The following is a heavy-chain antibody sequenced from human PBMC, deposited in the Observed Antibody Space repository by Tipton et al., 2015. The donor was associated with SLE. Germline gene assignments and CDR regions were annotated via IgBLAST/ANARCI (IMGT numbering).Heavy chain of an antibody. Sequence: SLRLSCAASGFTFSSYWMHWVRQAPGKGLVWVSRINTDGSSTSYADSVRGRFTISRDNAKNTLYLQSNSLRAEDSAVYYCVRDSGGYYFDQWGQGTLVTVSS. J-gene: IGHJ4*02. CDR2: INTDGSST. V-gene: IGHV3-74*01. D-gene: IGHD1-26*01. CDR1: GFTFSSYW. CDR3: VRDSGGYYFDQ.